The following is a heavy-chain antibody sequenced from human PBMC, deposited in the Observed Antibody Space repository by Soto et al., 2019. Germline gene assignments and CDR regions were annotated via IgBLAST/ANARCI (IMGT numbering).Heavy chain of an antibody. CDR2: ISATGVP. J-gene: IGHJ4*02. V-gene: IGHV1-18*01. CDR3: ARDEKNSAKFDY. D-gene: IGHD6-25*01. Sequence: QVQLVKSGPEVKKPGASVKVSGKAFGYTFIKYGISWVRLATGQRPEWMGWISATGVPNYAQRHPDRFTMTVDTSSSTALMELNSLTSDDTALDYCARDEKNSAKFDYWGQGTLVTVSS. CDR1: GYTFIKYG.